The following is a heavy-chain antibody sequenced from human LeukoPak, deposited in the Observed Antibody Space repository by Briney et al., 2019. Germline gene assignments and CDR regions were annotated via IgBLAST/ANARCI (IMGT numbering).Heavy chain of an antibody. CDR2: IISSSSYI. CDR3: ARESTDYYGMDV. J-gene: IGHJ6*02. CDR1: GFTFSSLA. V-gene: IGHV3-21*01. Sequence: GGSLRLSCVASGFTFSSLAMNWVRQAPGKGLEWVSSIISSSSYIYYADSVKGRFTISRDNAKNSLYLQMNSLTAEDTAVYYCARESTDYYGMDVWGQGTTVSVSS.